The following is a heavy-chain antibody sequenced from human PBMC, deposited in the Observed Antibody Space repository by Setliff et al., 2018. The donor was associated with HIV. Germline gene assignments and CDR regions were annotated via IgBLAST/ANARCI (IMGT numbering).Heavy chain of an antibody. D-gene: IGHD6-19*01. CDR1: GFPFSSYG. CDR2: ISAYNGKT. V-gene: IGHV1-18*01. Sequence: ASVKVSCKASGFPFSSYGISWVRQAPGQELEWMGWISAYNGKTEYAQNFQGRVTMTTDISTSTAWTSTSTAYMELRSLRSDDTAVYYCASCMAGHYYYYMDVWGKGTTVTVSS. CDR3: ASCMAGHYYYYMDV. J-gene: IGHJ6*03.